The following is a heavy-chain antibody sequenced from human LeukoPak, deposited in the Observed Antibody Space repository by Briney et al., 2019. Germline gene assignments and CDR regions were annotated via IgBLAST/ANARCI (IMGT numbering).Heavy chain of an antibody. D-gene: IGHD3-10*01. CDR2: IYYSGST. V-gene: IGHV4-59*01. J-gene: IGHJ4*02. Sequence: TSETLSLTCTVSGGSISSYYWSWIRQPPGKGLEWIGYIYYSGSTNYNPSLKSRVTISVDTSKNQFSLKLSSVTAADTAVYYCARGHGSGSYSFDYWGQGTLVTVSS. CDR3: ARGHGSGSYSFDY. CDR1: GGSISSYY.